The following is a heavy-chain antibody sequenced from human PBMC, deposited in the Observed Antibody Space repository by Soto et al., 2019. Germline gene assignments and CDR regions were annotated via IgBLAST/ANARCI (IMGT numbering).Heavy chain of an antibody. D-gene: IGHD6-6*01. CDR3: AKDIGWEYSSSSGSTGFDY. CDR2: ISWNSGSI. V-gene: IGHV3-9*01. J-gene: IGHJ4*02. Sequence: TVGSLRLSCAASGFTFDDYAMHWFRQAPGNGLEWVSGISWNSGSIGYADSVKGRFTISRDNAKNSLYLQMNSLRAEDTALYYCAKDIGWEYSSSSGSTGFDYWGQGTLVTVSS. CDR1: GFTFDDYA.